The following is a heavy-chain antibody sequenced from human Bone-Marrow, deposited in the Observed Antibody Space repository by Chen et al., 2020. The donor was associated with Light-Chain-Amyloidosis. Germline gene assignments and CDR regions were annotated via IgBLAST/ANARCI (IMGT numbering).Heavy chain of an antibody. J-gene: IGHJ4*02. CDR1: GFTFNDYW. Sequence: EVQLVESGGGLVQPGGSLRLSCAASGFTFNDYWMHWVRQVPGKGLVWVARIKSDGSARNYADSVKGRFTVSRDNAKNTLYLQMKSLRAEDTAVYYCTRGDCTSTSCFLDFWGQGTLVTVSS. CDR2: IKSDGSAR. V-gene: IGHV3-74*01. CDR3: TRGDCTSTSCFLDF. D-gene: IGHD2-2*01.